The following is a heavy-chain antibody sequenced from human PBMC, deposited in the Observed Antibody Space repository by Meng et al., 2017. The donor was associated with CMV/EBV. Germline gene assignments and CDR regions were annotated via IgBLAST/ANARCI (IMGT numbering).Heavy chain of an antibody. D-gene: IGHD3-16*02. V-gene: IGHV1-2*02. CDR2: INPNSGGT. CDR1: GYTFTGYY. Sequence: ASVKVSCKASGYTFTGYYMHWVRQAPGQGLDWMGWINPNSGGTNYAQKFQGRVTMTRDTSISTAYMELSRLRSDDTAVYYCAREEPLYYDYVWGSYRFHQGYYYYGMDVWGQGTTVTVSS. J-gene: IGHJ6*02. CDR3: AREEPLYYDYVWGSYRFHQGYYYYGMDV.